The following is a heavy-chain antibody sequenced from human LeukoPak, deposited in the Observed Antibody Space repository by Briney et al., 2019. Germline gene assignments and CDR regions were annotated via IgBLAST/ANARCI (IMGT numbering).Heavy chain of an antibody. CDR1: GFTFSSYG. Sequence: GGSLRLSCAASGFTFSSYGMHWVRQAPGKGLEWVAFIRYDGSNKYYADSVKGRFTISRDNSKNTLYLQMNSLRAEDTAVYYCAQHMGYDLQRYYFDYWGQGTLVTVSS. V-gene: IGHV3-30*02. CDR3: AQHMGYDLQRYYFDY. CDR2: IRYDGSNK. D-gene: IGHD5-12*01. J-gene: IGHJ4*02.